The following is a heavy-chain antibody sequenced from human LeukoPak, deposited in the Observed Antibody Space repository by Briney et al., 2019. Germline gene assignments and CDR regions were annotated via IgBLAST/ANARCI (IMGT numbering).Heavy chain of an antibody. CDR2: IYHSGST. J-gene: IGHJ5*02. CDR3: ARDLAQIVVVPGNWFDP. V-gene: IGHV4-38-2*02. Sequence: SETLSLTCTVSGYSISSGYYWGWIRQPPGKGLEWIGSIYHSGSTYYNPSLKSRVTISVDTSKNQFSLKLSSVTAADTAVYYCARDLAQIVVVPGNWFDPWGQGTLVTVSS. D-gene: IGHD3-22*01. CDR1: GYSISSGYY.